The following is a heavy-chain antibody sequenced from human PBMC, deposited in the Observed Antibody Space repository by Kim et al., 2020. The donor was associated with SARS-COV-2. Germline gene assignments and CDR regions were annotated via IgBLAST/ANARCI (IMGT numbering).Heavy chain of an antibody. CDR2: INTNTGNP. Sequence: ASVKVSCKASGYTFTSYDMNWVRQAPGQGLEWMGWINTNTGNPTYAQGFTGRFVFSLDTSVSTAYLQISSLKAEDTAVYYCARCRYSYGPNWFDPWGQGTLVTVSS. V-gene: IGHV7-4-1*02. J-gene: IGHJ5*02. CDR3: ARCRYSYGPNWFDP. CDR1: GYTFTSYD. D-gene: IGHD5-18*01.